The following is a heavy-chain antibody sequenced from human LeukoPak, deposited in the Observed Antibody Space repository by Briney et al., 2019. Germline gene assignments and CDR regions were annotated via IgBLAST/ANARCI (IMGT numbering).Heavy chain of an antibody. CDR1: GGSFSGYY. Sequence: SETLSLTCGVYGGSFSGYYWSWIRQPPGKGLEWIGEINHSGSTNYNPSLKSRVTISVDTSKNHFSLKLSSVTAADTAVYYCARVLSFATGNDFWGQGTLVTVSS. D-gene: IGHD2-15*01. J-gene: IGHJ4*02. V-gene: IGHV4-34*01. CDR2: INHSGST. CDR3: ARVLSFATGNDF.